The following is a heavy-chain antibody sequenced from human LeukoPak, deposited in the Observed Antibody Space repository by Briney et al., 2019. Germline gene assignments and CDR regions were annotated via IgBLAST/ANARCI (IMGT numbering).Heavy chain of an antibody. J-gene: IGHJ4*02. CDR2: IYYSGST. V-gene: IGHV4-59*08. Sequence: GSLRLSCAASGFTFSNAWMSWIRQPPGKGLEWIGYIYYSGSTNYNPSLKSRVTISVDTSKNQFSLKLSSVTAADTAVYYCARTITMVRGVTLVAHDYWGQGTLVTVSS. CDR1: GFTFSNAW. CDR3: ARTITMVRGVTLVAHDY. D-gene: IGHD3-10*01.